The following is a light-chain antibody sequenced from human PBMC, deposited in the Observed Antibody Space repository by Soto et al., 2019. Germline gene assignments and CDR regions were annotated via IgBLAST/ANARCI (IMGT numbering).Light chain of an antibody. V-gene: IGKV3-20*01. CDR1: QSISSSY. CDR3: QQYASSPRT. J-gene: IGKJ1*01. Sequence: ENVLTQSPGTLSLSPGERATLSCRASQSISSSYLAWYQQKPGQAPRLLIYAASSRATGIPDRFSGSGSGTDFTLTISRLEPDDFAVYYCQQYASSPRTFGQGTKVDIK. CDR2: AAS.